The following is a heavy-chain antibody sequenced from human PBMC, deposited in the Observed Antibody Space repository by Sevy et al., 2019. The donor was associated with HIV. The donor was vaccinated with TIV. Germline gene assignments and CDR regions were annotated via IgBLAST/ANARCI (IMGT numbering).Heavy chain of an antibody. Sequence: GGSLRLSCAASGFTFSTYAMSWVRQAPGKGLEWVSAIRGSGSSAYYADSVKGRFTISRDNSKRALYLQMNSLRVEDTAVYYCAKADDGDPRVYDYWGQGTLVTVSS. CDR2: IRGSGSSA. V-gene: IGHV3-23*01. CDR1: GFTFSTYA. CDR3: AKADDGDPRVYDY. D-gene: IGHD2-21*02. J-gene: IGHJ4*02.